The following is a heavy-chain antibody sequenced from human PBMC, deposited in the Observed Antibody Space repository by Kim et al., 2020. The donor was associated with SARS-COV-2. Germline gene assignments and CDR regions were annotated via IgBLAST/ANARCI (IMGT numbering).Heavy chain of an antibody. CDR2: ISGSGGST. J-gene: IGHJ6*02. CDR1: GFTFSSYA. CDR3: AKDQWSSGYSLELGYGMDV. Sequence: GGSLRLSCAASGFTFSSYAMSWVRQAPGKGLEWVSAISGSGGSTYYADSVKGRFTISRDNSKNTLYLQMNSLRAEDTAVYYCAKDQWSSGYSLELGYGMDVWGQGTTVTVSS. V-gene: IGHV3-23*01. D-gene: IGHD3-22*01.